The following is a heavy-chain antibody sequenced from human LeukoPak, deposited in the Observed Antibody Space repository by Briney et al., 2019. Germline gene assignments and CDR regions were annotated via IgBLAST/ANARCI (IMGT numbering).Heavy chain of an antibody. CDR2: IYPGDSDT. CDR3: ARNGVSERKKSAFDY. V-gene: IGHV5-51*01. CDR1: GYSFTSYW. Sequence: GESLKISCKGSGYSFTSYWIGWVRQMPGKGLEWMGIIYPGDSDTRYGPSFQGQVTISADKSISTAYLQWSSLKASDTAMYYCARNGVSERKKSAFDYWGQGTLVTVSS. D-gene: IGHD2-21*01. J-gene: IGHJ4*02.